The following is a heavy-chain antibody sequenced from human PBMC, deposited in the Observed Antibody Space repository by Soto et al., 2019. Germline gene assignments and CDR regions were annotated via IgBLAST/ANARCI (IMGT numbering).Heavy chain of an antibody. CDR2: IYPGDSDT. CDR3: ARHENSNHYYPYGMDF. V-gene: IGHV5-51*01. CDR1: GYSFTSYW. Sequence: PGESLKISCKGSGYSFTSYWIGWVRQMPGKGLEWMGIIYPGDSDTRYSPSFQGQVTISADKSISTAYLQWSSLKASDTAMYYCARHENSNHYYPYGMDFSGQGIIVTVSS. D-gene: IGHD4-4*01. J-gene: IGHJ6*02.